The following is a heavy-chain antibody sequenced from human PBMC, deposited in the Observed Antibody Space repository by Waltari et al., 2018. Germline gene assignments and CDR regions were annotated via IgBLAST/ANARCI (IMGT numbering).Heavy chain of an antibody. V-gene: IGHV4-4*02. Sequence: QVQLQESGPGLVKPSGTLSLICSVSGGSVNSREWWTWVRQPPGKGLEWIGEVYHSGNNNYNPSLKSRVTISVDKTKNQFSLKLTSVTAADTAVYYCVRRGEGTMVYNDAFDFWGLGTKVTVSS. CDR2: VYHSGNN. CDR1: GGSVNSREW. D-gene: IGHD3-10*01. J-gene: IGHJ3*01. CDR3: VRRGEGTMVYNDAFDF.